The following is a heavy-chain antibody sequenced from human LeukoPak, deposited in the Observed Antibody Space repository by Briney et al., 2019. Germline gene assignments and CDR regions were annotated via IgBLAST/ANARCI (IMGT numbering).Heavy chain of an antibody. V-gene: IGHV3-48*03. Sequence: GGSLRLSCAASGFTFSSYEMNWVRRAPGKGLEWVSYISSSGSTIYYADSVKGRFTISRDNAKNSLYLQMNSLRAEDTAVYYCAKNYYGSGSSFDYWGQGTLVTVSS. CDR3: AKNYYGSGSSFDY. CDR2: ISSSGSTI. J-gene: IGHJ4*02. CDR1: GFTFSSYE. D-gene: IGHD3-10*01.